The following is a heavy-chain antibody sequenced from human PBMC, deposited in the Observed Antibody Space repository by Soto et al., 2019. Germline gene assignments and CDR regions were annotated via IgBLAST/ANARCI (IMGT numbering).Heavy chain of an antibody. J-gene: IGHJ5*01. CDR2: INNDRSHT. CDR3: ARDGHCITTSCYGNWFDS. Sequence: PLRLPCAASGFTFSSRWIHYVRQVPGKGLVWVSRINNDRSHTSYADSVKGRFTISRDNARNTLYLEMNSLRAEDTAVYYCARDGHCITTSCYGNWFDSWGQGTLVTVSP. V-gene: IGHV3-74*01. D-gene: IGHD2-2*03. CDR1: GFTFSSRW.